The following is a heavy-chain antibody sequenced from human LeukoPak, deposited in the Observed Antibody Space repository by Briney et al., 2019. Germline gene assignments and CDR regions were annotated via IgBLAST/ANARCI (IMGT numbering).Heavy chain of an antibody. CDR1: GFTFSSYA. Sequence: GGSLRLSCAASGFTFSSYAMSWVRQAPGKGLEWVSTISGSGAYTYYADSVKGRFTISRDNSKNTLYLQMNSLRAEDTAVYYCARDRGGRVVVTATYFDSWGQGTLVTVSS. D-gene: IGHD2-21*02. CDR3: ARDRGGRVVVTATYFDS. CDR2: ISGSGAYT. V-gene: IGHV3-23*01. J-gene: IGHJ4*02.